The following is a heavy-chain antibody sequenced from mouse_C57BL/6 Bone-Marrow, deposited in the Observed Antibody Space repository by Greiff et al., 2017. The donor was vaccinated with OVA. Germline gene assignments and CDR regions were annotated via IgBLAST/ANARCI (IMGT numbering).Heavy chain of an antibody. CDR3: ASTVVATRYFDV. Sequence: EVKVVESGAELVKPGASVKLSCTASGFNIKDYYMHWVKQRTEQGLEWIGRIDPEDGETKYAPKFQGKATITADTSSNTAYLQLSSLTSEDTAVYYCASTVVATRYFDVWGTGTTVTVSS. CDR2: IDPEDGET. CDR1: GFNIKDYY. D-gene: IGHD1-1*01. V-gene: IGHV14-2*01. J-gene: IGHJ1*03.